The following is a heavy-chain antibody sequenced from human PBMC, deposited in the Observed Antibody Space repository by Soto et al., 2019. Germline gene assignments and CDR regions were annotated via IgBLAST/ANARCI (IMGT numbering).Heavy chain of an antibody. V-gene: IGHV3-30-3*01. J-gene: IGHJ6*02. CDR3: ARDRATNYYYYYGMDV. CDR2: ISYDGSNK. D-gene: IGHD1-26*01. CDR1: GFTFSGYA. Sequence: GGSLRLSCAASGFTFSGYAMHWVRQAPGKGLEWVAVISYDGSNKYYADSVKGRFTISRDNSKNTLYLQMNSLRAEDTAVYYCARDRATNYYYYYGMDVWGQGTTVTVSS.